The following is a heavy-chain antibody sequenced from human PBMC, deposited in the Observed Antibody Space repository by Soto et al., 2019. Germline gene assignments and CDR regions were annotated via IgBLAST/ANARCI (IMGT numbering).Heavy chain of an antibody. CDR3: ARHVNLPFAGTGFDS. D-gene: IGHD6-13*01. Sequence: SETLSLTCTVSGASISSPHDYWGWIRQSPGRGLEWIGNIYYTGSTYYNPSLKSRISISVDTSQEQFSLNLSSVTATDTAVYYCARHVNLPFAGTGFDSWGRGTLVTVSS. J-gene: IGHJ4*02. CDR1: GASISSPHDY. CDR2: IYYTGST. V-gene: IGHV4-39*01.